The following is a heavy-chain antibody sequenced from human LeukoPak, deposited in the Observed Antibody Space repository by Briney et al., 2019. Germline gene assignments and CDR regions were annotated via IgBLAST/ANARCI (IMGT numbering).Heavy chain of an antibody. CDR1: GFTFSSYW. Sequence: GGSLRLSCAASGFTFSSYWMTWVRQAPGKGLEWVANINPDGSEKYYVDSVKGRLTVSRDNAKNTLYLQMNSLRAEDTAVYYCAKDKAAAGFDYWGQGTLVTVSS. V-gene: IGHV3-7*01. CDR2: INPDGSEK. D-gene: IGHD6-13*01. CDR3: AKDKAAAGFDY. J-gene: IGHJ4*02.